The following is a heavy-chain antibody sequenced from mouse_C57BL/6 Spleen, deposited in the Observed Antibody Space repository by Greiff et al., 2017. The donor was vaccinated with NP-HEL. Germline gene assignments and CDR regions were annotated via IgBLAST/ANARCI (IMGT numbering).Heavy chain of an antibody. CDR1: GYTFTSYW. J-gene: IGHJ2*01. V-gene: IGHV1-69*01. CDR3: ARRGYYGNYDY. Sequence: VQLQQPGAELVMPGASVKLSCKASGYTFTSYWMHWVKQRPGQGLEWIGEIDPSDSYTNYNQKVKGKSTLTVDKSSSTAYMQLSSLTSEDSAVYYCARRGYYGNYDYWGQGTTLTVSS. CDR2: IDPSDSYT. D-gene: IGHD2-1*01.